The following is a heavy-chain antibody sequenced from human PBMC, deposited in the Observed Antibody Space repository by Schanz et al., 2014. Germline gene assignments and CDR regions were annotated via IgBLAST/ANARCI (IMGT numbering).Heavy chain of an antibody. J-gene: IGHJ4*02. CDR3: ARDGRPAFYGSGEHEY. D-gene: IGHD3-10*01. CDR1: GFTFSTYG. Sequence: EVKLLESGGHLVQPGGSLRLSCVASGFTFSTYGMSWVRQAPGKGREWVSSVTGSGGGTYYADSVRVRFAISRDNSKKSLYLKRHSLGAEDASVYYRARDGRPAFYGSGEHEYWGQGTLVTVSS. V-gene: IGHV3-23*01. CDR2: VTGSGGGT.